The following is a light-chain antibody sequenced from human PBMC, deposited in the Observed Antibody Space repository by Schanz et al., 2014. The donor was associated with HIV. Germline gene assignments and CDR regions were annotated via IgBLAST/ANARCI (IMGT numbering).Light chain of an antibody. V-gene: IGLV1-40*01. J-gene: IGLJ2*01. CDR2: DND. CDR1: SSNIGAGYD. Sequence: SVLTQPPSLSGAPGQRISLSCNGSSSNIGAGYDVHWYQHFPGTAPRLLIFDNDNRPSGVPDRFSGSKSGTSASLAITGLQADDEADYYCQSFDRLMRGLVFGGGTKLTVL. CDR3: QSFDRLMRGLV.